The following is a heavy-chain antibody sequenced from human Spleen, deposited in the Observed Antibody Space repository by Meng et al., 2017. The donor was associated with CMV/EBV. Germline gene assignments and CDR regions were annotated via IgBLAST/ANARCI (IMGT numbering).Heavy chain of an antibody. CDR3: ARDSCEFLGAIGWGAFDP. CDR1: GYTFTGYY. Sequence: ASVKVSCKASGYTFTGYYMHWVRQAPGQGLEWMGWIKPDSGGTNYAQKFQGRVTMTRDTSISTAYMELNSLTSDDTAVYYCARDSCEFLGAIGWGAFDPWGQGTLVTVSS. D-gene: IGHD3-16*01. V-gene: IGHV1-2*02. CDR2: IKPDSGGT. J-gene: IGHJ5*02.